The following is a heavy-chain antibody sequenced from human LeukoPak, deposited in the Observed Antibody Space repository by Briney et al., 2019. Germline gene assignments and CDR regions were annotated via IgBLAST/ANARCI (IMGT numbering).Heavy chain of an antibody. D-gene: IGHD3-9*01. Sequence: PGGSLRLSCAASGFTFSSYAMHWVRQAPGKGLEYVSAISSNGGSTYYANSVKGRFTISRDNSKNTLYLQMGSLRAEDMAVYYCARMDSRYYDILTGSPSDYWGQGTLVTVSS. V-gene: IGHV3-64*01. CDR2: ISSNGGST. J-gene: IGHJ4*02. CDR3: ARMDSRYYDILTGSPSDY. CDR1: GFTFSSYA.